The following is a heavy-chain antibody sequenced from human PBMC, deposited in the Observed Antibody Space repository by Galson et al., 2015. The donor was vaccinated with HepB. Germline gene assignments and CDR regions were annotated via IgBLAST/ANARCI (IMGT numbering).Heavy chain of an antibody. CDR2: IWYDGSNK. V-gene: IGHV3-33*01. CDR3: ARDGDSSGYYLPFDY. CDR1: GFTFSSYG. J-gene: IGHJ4*02. Sequence: SLRLSCAASGFTFSSYGMHWVRQAPGKGLEWVAVIWYDGSNKYYADSVKGRFTISRDNSKNTLYLQMNSLRAEDTAVYYCARDGDSSGYYLPFDYWGQGTLVTVSS. D-gene: IGHD3-22*01.